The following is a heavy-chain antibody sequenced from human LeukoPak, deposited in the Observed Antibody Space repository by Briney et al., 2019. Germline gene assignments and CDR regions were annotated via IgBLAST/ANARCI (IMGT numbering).Heavy chain of an antibody. CDR1: GGSISSYY. V-gene: IGHV4-4*07. Sequence: PSETLSLTCSVSGGSISSYYWSWIRQPAGKGLEWIGRIYTSGSTNYNPSLKSRVTMSVDTSKNQFSLNLSSVTAADTAVYYCARGTYDSSGAPYYDTFDIWGQGTMVTVSS. J-gene: IGHJ3*02. CDR2: IYTSGST. D-gene: IGHD3-22*01. CDR3: ARGTYDSSGAPYYDTFDI.